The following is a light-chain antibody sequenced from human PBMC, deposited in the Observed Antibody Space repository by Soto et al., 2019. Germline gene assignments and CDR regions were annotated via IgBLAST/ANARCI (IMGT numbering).Light chain of an antibody. CDR3: LLSYNAARV. J-gene: IGLJ2*01. CDR2: DTS. V-gene: IGLV7-46*01. Sequence: QAVVTQEPSLTVSPGGTVTLPCGSSTGAVTSNHHPYWFQQKAGQAPRTLIYDTSNKHSWTPARFSGSLLGDKAALTLSGAQPEDEAQYCCLLSYNAARVFGGGTKLTVL. CDR1: TGAVTSNHH.